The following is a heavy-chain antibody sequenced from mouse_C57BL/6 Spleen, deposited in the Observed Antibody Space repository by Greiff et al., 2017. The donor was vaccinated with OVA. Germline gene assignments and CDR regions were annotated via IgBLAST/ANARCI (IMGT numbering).Heavy chain of an antibody. CDR2: ISDGGSYT. CDR1: GFTFSSYA. J-gene: IGHJ1*03. D-gene: IGHD2-4*01. CDR3: ARGYDYDGHWYFDV. V-gene: IGHV5-4*03. Sequence: EVKLMESGGGLVKPGGSLKLSCAASGFTFSSYAMSWVRQTPEKRLEWVATISDGGSYTYYPDNVKGRFTIYRDNAKNNLYLQMSHLKSEDTAMYYCARGYDYDGHWYFDVWGTGTTVTVSS.